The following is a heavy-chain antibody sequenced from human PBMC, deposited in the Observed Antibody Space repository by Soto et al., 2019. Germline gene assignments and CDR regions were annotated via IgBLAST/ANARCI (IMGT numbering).Heavy chain of an antibody. CDR2: INPNSGGT. CDR1: GYTFTGYY. V-gene: IGHV1-2*04. J-gene: IGHJ3*02. Sequence: QVQLVQSGAEVKKPGASVKVSCKASGYTFTGYYMHWVRQAPGQGLEWMGWINPNSGGTNYAQKFQGWVTMTRDTSIRTAYMELGRLRSDDTAVYYCARIAVAGGSAAFDIWGQGTMVTVSS. D-gene: IGHD6-19*01. CDR3: ARIAVAGGSAAFDI.